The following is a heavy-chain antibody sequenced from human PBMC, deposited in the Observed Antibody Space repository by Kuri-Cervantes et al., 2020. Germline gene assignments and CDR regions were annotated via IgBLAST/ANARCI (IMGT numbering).Heavy chain of an antibody. Sequence: SETLSLTCTVSGGPISSYYWSWIRQPPGKGLEWIGYIYYSGSTNYNPSLKSRVTISVDTSKNQFSLKLSSVTAADTAVYYCARAIAAAGYYYYGMDVWGQGTTVTVSS. V-gene: IGHV4-59*01. CDR3: ARAIAAAGYYYYGMDV. J-gene: IGHJ6*02. D-gene: IGHD6-13*01. CDR1: GGPISSYY. CDR2: IYYSGST.